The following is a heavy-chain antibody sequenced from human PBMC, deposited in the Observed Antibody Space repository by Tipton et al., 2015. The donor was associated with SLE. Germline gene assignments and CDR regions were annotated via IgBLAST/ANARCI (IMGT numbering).Heavy chain of an antibody. CDR3: ARGSVVADDY. Sequence: TLSLTCTVSGASISSHYWNWIRQTPGEGLEWIGYIFYGRETNYNPSLKSRVTISIEASKNQLSLTLKYVTAADTAVYYCARGSVVADDYWGQGTLVTVSS. CDR1: GASISSHY. D-gene: IGHD2-15*01. J-gene: IGHJ4*02. V-gene: IGHV4-59*11. CDR2: IFYGRET.